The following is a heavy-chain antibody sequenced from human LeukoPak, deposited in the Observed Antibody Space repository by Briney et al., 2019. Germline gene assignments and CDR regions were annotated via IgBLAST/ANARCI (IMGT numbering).Heavy chain of an antibody. V-gene: IGHV3-48*02. Sequence: PAGGSLRLSCAGSGFTFSSYSMNWVRQAPGKGLEWVSYISSGSSTLYYADSVKGRFTISRDNAKNSLYLQMNSLRDEDTAVYYCARGITMIVQKINAMDVWGQGTTVTVSS. CDR1: GFTFSSYS. CDR3: ARGITMIVQKINAMDV. D-gene: IGHD3-22*01. CDR2: ISSGSSTL. J-gene: IGHJ6*02.